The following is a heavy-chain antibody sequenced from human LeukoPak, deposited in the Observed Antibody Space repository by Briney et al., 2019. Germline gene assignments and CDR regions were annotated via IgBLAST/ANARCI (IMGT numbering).Heavy chain of an antibody. D-gene: IGHD6-19*01. CDR1: GGSFSGYY. Sequence: PSETLSLTCAVYGGSFSGYYWSWIRQPPGKGLEWIGEINHSGSTNSNPSLKSRVTISLDTSNNQFSLKLSSVTAADTAVYYCARGPQWLVPVRVDYWGQGTLVTVSS. J-gene: IGHJ4*02. V-gene: IGHV4-34*01. CDR3: ARGPQWLVPVRVDY. CDR2: INHSGST.